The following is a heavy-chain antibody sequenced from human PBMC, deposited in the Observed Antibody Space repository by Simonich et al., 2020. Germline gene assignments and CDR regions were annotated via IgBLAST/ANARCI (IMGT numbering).Heavy chain of an antibody. J-gene: IGHJ3*02. D-gene: IGHD6-6*01. V-gene: IGHV3-7*01. CDR1: GFTFSSYW. CDR2: IKKDGSEK. Sequence: EVQLVESGGGLVQPGGSLRLSCAASGFTFSSYWMSWVRQAPGKGLEWVANIKKDGSEKYYGDSVKGRFTIPRDNAKNSLYLQMNSLRAEDTAVYYCAREGIAARDAFDIWGQGTMVTVSS. CDR3: AREGIAARDAFDI.